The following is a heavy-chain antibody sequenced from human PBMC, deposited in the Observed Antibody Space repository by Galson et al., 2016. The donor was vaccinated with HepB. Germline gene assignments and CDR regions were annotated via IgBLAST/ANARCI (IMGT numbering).Heavy chain of an antibody. CDR3: AHGKVPYLLTTFDY. CDR1: GFTFSSYA. CDR2: ISASGDTT. J-gene: IGHJ4*02. D-gene: IGHD1-14*01. V-gene: IGHV3-23*01. Sequence: SLRLSCAASGFTFSSYAMTWVRQAPGKGLEWVSTISASGDTTYYADSVKGRFTISRDNAKNTLYLQMNSLRAEDTAVYYCAHGKVPYLLTTFDYWGQGTLVTVS.